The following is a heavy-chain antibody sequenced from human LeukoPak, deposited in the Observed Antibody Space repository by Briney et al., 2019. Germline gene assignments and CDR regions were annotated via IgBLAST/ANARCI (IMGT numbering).Heavy chain of an antibody. CDR1: GGSFSGYY. J-gene: IGHJ4*02. CDR3: ARGGSGILAGYYFDY. V-gene: IGHV4-34*01. CDR2: INHSGST. Sequence: PSETLSLTCAVYGGSFSGYYWSWIRQPPGKGLEWIGEINHSGSTNYNPSLKSRVTISVDTSKDQFSLKLSSVTAADTAVYYCARGGSGILAGYYFDYWGQGTLVTVSS. D-gene: IGHD3-10*01.